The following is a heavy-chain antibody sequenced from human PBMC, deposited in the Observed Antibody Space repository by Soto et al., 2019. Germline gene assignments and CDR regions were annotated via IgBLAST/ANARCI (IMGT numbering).Heavy chain of an antibody. J-gene: IGHJ5*02. Sequence: SETLSLTCTVSGGSVSSGSYYWSWIRQPPGKGLEWIGYIYYSGSTNYNPSLKSRVTISVDTSKNQFSLKLSSVTAADTAVYYCPRVPLSHLQLGWFDPWGQGTLVTVSS. D-gene: IGHD6-6*01. CDR2: IYYSGST. CDR1: GGSVSSGSYY. V-gene: IGHV4-61*01. CDR3: PRVPLSHLQLGWFDP.